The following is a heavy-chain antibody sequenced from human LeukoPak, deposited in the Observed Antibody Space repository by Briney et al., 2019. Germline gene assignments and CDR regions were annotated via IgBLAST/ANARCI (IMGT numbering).Heavy chain of an antibody. CDR1: GGSISSTSYY. CDR3: ASDSSGWYSMDY. D-gene: IGHD6-19*01. J-gene: IGHJ4*02. CDR2: IYYSGST. Sequence: PSETLSLTCTVSGGSISSTSYYWGWIRQPPGKGLEWIGSIYYSGSTYYSPSLKSRVTISVDTSKNQFSLKLSSVTAADTAVYYCASDSSGWYSMDYWGQGTLVTVSS. V-gene: IGHV4-39*01.